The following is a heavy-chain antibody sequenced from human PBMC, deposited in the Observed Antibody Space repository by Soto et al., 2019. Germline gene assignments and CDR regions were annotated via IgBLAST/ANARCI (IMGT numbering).Heavy chain of an antibody. V-gene: IGHV3-48*02. Sequence: EVQLVESGGGFKQPGGSLRLSCAASGFIFRTYSMNWVRQVPGKGLEWISYISESSRTIFYADSGRGRFTVSRDNANSSLYLQMVSLRDEDTAIYYCARGLSWRRGPFDFWGQGTLVTVSS. CDR3: ARGLSWRRGPFDF. CDR1: GFIFRTYS. J-gene: IGHJ4*02. D-gene: IGHD2-15*01. CDR2: ISESSRTI.